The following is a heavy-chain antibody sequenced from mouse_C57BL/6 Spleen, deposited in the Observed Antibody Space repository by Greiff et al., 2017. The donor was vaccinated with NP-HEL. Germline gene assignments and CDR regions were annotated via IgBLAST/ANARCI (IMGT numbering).Heavy chain of an antibody. Sequence: QVPLQQPGAELVKPGASVKLSCKASGYTFTSYWMHWVKQRPGRGLAWIGRIDPHSGGTKYNEKFKSKATLTVDKPSSTAYMQLSSLTSEDSAVYYCATDSNYGFAYWGQGTLVTVSA. CDR2: IDPHSGGT. CDR3: ATDSNYGFAY. J-gene: IGHJ3*01. V-gene: IGHV1-72*01. CDR1: GYTFTSYW. D-gene: IGHD2-5*01.